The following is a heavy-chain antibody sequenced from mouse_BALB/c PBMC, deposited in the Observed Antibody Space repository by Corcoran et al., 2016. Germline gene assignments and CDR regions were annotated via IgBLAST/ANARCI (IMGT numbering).Heavy chain of an antibody. CDR1: GYTFTNYG. Sequence: QIQLVQSGPELKKPGETVKISCKASGYTFTNYGINWVKQGPGKGLKWMGWINTYTGEPTSADDFKGRVAFSLETSASTAYLQINNLKNEDIATDFCARYYGIYFSMDYWGQGTSVTVSS. CDR2: INTYTGEP. J-gene: IGHJ4*01. D-gene: IGHD2-1*01. V-gene: IGHV9-1*02. CDR3: ARYYGIYFSMDY.